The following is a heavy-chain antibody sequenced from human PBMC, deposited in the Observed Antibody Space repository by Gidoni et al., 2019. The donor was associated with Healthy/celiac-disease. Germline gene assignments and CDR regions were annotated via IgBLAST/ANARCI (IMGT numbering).Heavy chain of an antibody. J-gene: IGHJ3*02. Sequence: QVQLQESGPGLVKPSETLSLTCTVSGCSISSYYWSWIRQPPGKGLEWIGYIYYSGRTNYNPSLKSRVTISVDTSKNQFSLKLSSVTAADTAVYYCARVGPKSLLAYCGGDCYSDAFDIWGQGTMVTVSS. CDR2: IYYSGRT. D-gene: IGHD2-21*02. CDR1: GCSISSYY. V-gene: IGHV4-59*01. CDR3: ARVGPKSLLAYCGGDCYSDAFDI.